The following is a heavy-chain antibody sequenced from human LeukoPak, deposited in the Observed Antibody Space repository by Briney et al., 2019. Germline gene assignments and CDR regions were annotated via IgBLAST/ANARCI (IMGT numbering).Heavy chain of an antibody. CDR3: AKQLRPDDY. CDR2: IRNDGSNK. V-gene: IGHV3-30*02. J-gene: IGHJ4*02. Sequence: PGGSLRLSCAASGFTFSSYGMHWVRQAPGKGLEWVAFIRNDGSNKYYADSVKGRFTISRDNSKNTLYLQMNSLRAEDTAVYYCAKQLRPDDYWGQGTLVTVSS. CDR1: GFTFSSYG. D-gene: IGHD1-14*01.